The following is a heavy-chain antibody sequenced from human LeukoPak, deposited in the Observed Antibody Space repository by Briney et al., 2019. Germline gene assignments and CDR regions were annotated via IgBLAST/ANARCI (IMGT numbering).Heavy chain of an antibody. CDR1: GFTFSSYS. J-gene: IGHJ4*02. CDR2: ISSSSSTI. Sequence: GGSLRLSCAASGFTFSSYSMNWVRQAPGKGLEWVSYISSSSSTIYYADSVKGRFTISRDNAKNSLYLQMNSLRAEDTAVYYCARDRLPGFGELLYPHDYWGQGTLVTVSS. D-gene: IGHD3-10*01. V-gene: IGHV3-48*01. CDR3: ARDRLPGFGELLYPHDY.